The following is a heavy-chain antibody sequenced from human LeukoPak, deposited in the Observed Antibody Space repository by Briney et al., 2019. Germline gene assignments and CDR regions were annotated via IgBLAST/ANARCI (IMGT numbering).Heavy chain of an antibody. Sequence: SVKVSCKASGGTFSSYAISWVRQAPGQGLEWMGRIFPILGIANYAQKFQGRVTITADKSTSTAYMELSSLRSEDTAVYYCARAFTVTTPFDAFDIWGQGTMVTVSS. CDR1: GGTFSSYA. J-gene: IGHJ3*02. D-gene: IGHD4-17*01. V-gene: IGHV1-69*04. CDR2: IFPILGIA. CDR3: ARAFTVTTPFDAFDI.